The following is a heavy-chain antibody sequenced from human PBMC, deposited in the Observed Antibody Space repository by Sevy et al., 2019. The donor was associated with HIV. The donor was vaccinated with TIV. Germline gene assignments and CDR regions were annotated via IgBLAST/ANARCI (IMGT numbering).Heavy chain of an antibody. CDR1: GGSISSSSYY. V-gene: IGHV4-39*02. CDR3: AREYGSGSYRY. CDR2: IYYSGST. J-gene: IGHJ4*02. Sequence: SETLSLTCTVSGGSISSSSYYWGWIRQTPGKGLEWIGSIYYSGSTYYNPSLKSRVTISVDTSKNQFSLKLSSVTAADTAVYYCAREYGSGSYRYWGQGTLVTVSS. D-gene: IGHD3-10*01.